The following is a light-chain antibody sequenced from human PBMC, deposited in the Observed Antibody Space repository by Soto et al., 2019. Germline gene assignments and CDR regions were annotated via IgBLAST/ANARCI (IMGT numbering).Light chain of an antibody. CDR2: GAS. Sequence: DIQMTQSPSSLSVSVGDRVTITCRASQSISTYLNWYQQKPGKATKLLICGASSLQSGVPSRFSGSGSGTDFTLTTSSLQPEEFATYYCQQSYSNPPEGLTFGGGTKVYIK. J-gene: IGKJ4*01. V-gene: IGKV1-39*01. CDR3: QQSYSNPPEGLT. CDR1: QSISTY.